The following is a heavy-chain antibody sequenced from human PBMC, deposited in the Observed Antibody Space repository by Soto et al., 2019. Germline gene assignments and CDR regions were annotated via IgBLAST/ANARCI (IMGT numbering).Heavy chain of an antibody. CDR1: GYSINNRSYY. J-gene: IGHJ4*02. Sequence: ETLSLTCTVTGYSINNRSYYWGWIRQPPGKGLEWIGSIYYSGSTYNNPSLKSRVSMSVDTSKNQFSLKLRSVTAADTALYYCARQRTSVVTQAYFDSRGKGSLVTVSS. V-gene: IGHV4-39*01. CDR3: ARQRTSVVTQAYFDS. D-gene: IGHD2-21*02. CDR2: IYYSGST.